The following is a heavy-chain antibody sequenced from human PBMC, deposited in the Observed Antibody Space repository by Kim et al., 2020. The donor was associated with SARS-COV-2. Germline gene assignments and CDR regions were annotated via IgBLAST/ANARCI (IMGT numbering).Heavy chain of an antibody. V-gene: IGHV4-59*01. CDR2: IYYSGST. CDR3: AGWGFYYGSGDRRFDP. Sequence: SETLSLTCTVSGGSISSYYWSWIRQPPGKGLEWIGYIYYSGSTNYNPSLKSRVTISVDTSKNQFSLKLSSVTAADTAVYYCAGWGFYYGSGDRRFDPWGQGTLVTVSS. J-gene: IGHJ5*02. D-gene: IGHD3-10*01. CDR1: GGSISSYY.